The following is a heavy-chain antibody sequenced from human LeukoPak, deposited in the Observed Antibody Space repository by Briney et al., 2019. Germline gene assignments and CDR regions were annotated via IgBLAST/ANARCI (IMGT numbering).Heavy chain of an antibody. CDR2: VKPDGSEK. D-gene: IGHD3-22*01. Sequence: GGSLRLSCAASGFTFSSYRMNWVRQAPGKGLEWVAHVKPDGSEKSYVDSVKGRFTISRDNAQNSLYLQMNSLRAEDTAVYYCARDRGYYVFDYWGQGTLVTVSS. CDR1: GFTFSSYR. CDR3: ARDRGYYVFDY. V-gene: IGHV3-7*01. J-gene: IGHJ4*02.